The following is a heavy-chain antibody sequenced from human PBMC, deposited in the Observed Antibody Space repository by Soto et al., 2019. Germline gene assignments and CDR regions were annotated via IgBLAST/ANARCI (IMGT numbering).Heavy chain of an antibody. CDR1: GFTVSSNY. Sequence: GGSLRLSCAASGFTVSSNYMSWVRQAPGKGLEWVSVIYSGGSTYYADSVKGRFTISRDNSKNTLYLQMNSLRAEDTAVYYCARGQLVHYFDYGGQGTLVTVSS. V-gene: IGHV3-53*01. J-gene: IGHJ4*02. CDR3: ARGQLVHYFDY. D-gene: IGHD6-6*01. CDR2: IYSGGST.